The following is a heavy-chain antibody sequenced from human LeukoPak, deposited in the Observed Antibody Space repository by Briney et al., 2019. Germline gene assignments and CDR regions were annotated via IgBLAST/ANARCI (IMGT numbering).Heavy chain of an antibody. CDR3: PRIEYDFWSRYYGIDY. Sequence: ASVKVSCKASGYTFNSYGTSWVRQAPGQGLEWMGWISPDSGNTHYVQKFQGRVTMTTDTSTSTAYMELTSLRSDDTAVYHCPRIEYDFWSRYYGIDYWGQGTLVSVSS. CDR2: ISPDSGNT. J-gene: IGHJ4*02. CDR1: GYTFNSYG. D-gene: IGHD3-3*01. V-gene: IGHV1-18*01.